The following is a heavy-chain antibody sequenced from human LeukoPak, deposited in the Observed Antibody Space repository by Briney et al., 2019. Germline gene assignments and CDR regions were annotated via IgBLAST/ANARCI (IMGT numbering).Heavy chain of an antibody. V-gene: IGHV3-30-3*01. J-gene: IGHJ4*02. CDR1: GFTFSSYA. D-gene: IGHD3-22*01. CDR3: AKDSSPYYYDSSGPLY. CDR2: ISYDGSNK. Sequence: GGSLRLSCAASGFTFSSYAMHWVRQAPGKGLEWVAVISYDGSNKYYADSVKGRFTISRDNSKNTLYLQMNSLRAEDTAVYYCAKDSSPYYYDSSGPLYWGQGTLVTVSS.